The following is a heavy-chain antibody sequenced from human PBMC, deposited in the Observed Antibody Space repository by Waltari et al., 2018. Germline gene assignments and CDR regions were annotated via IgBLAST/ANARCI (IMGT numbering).Heavy chain of an antibody. D-gene: IGHD3-22*01. CDR3: AKDDYYDSSGRLFDY. Sequence: QVQLVESGGGVVQPGRSLRLSCAASGFTFSSYGLHWVRQAPGKGLEWVAVIWYDGSNKYYADSVKGRFTISRDNSKNTLYLQMNSLRAEDTAMYYCAKDDYYDSSGRLFDYWGQGTLVTVSS. CDR2: IWYDGSNK. J-gene: IGHJ4*02. CDR1: GFTFSSYG. V-gene: IGHV3-30*18.